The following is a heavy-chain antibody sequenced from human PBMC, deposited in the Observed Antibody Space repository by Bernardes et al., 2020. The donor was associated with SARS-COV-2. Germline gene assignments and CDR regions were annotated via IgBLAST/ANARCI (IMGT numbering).Heavy chain of an antibody. CDR3: AAKGIDSSSGDYYYYGMDV. Sequence: SVKVSCKASGFTFTSSAMQWVRQARGQRLEWIGWIFVGSGNTNYAQKFQERVTITRDMSTSTAYMELSSLRSEDPAVYYWAAKGIDSSSGDYYYYGMDVWGQATTVTVSS. D-gene: IGHD6-13*01. CDR2: IFVGSGNT. J-gene: IGHJ6*02. V-gene: IGHV1-58*02. CDR1: GFTFTSSA.